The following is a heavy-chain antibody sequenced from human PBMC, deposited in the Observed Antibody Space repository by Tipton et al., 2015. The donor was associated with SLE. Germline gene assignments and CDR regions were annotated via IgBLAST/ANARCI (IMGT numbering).Heavy chain of an antibody. CDR3: AREVITITDSDAFDI. V-gene: IGHV4-61*02. Sequence: TLSLTCTVSGGSISSGSYYWSWIRQPAGKGLEWIGRIYTSGSTNYNPSLKSRVTMSVDTSKNQFFMRLSSATAADTAVYYCAREVITITDSDAFDIWGQGTMVTVSS. J-gene: IGHJ3*02. CDR1: GGSISSGSYY. CDR2: IYTSGST. D-gene: IGHD2-21*01.